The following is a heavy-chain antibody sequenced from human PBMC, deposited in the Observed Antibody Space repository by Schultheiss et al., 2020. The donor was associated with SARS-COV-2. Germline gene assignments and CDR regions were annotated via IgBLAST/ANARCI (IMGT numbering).Heavy chain of an antibody. V-gene: IGHV3-13*01. Sequence: GGSLRLSCAASGFTFSSYDMHWVRQATGKGLEWVSAIGTAGDTYYPGSVKGRFTISRENAKNSLYLQMNSLRAGDTAVYYCARDVLQLWLHAFDIWGQGTMVTVSS. CDR2: IGTAGDT. CDR1: GFTFSSYD. J-gene: IGHJ3*02. CDR3: ARDVLQLWLHAFDI. D-gene: IGHD5-18*01.